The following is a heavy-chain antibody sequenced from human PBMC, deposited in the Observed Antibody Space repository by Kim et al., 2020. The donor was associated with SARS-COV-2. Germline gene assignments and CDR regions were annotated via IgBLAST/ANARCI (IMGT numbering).Heavy chain of an antibody. J-gene: IGHJ4*03. CDR3: TKPLATGYF. V-gene: IGHV4-39*01. CDR2: IYTDGST. CDR1: GGAIGSSSPY. Sequence: LPPTSIVAGGAIGSSSPYWVWIRQPPGKGLEFIGYIYTDGSTFFNPSLRSRLTMSQDTSKNQFSLRLSSVTAADTAVYYCTKPLATGYF.